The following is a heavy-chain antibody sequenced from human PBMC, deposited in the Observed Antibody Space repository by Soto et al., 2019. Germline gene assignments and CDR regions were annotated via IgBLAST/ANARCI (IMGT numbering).Heavy chain of an antibody. D-gene: IGHD2-8*02. V-gene: IGHV4-39*01. CDR2: IYYSGST. CDR1: AGSISSSSYY. CDR3: ASPGDYSYYGMDV. J-gene: IGHJ6*02. Sequence: QLQLQESGPGLVEPSETLSLTCTVSAGSISSSSYYWGWIRQPPGKGLEWIGSIYYSGSTYYNPSLKSRVTISVDTSKNQFSLKLSSVTAADTAVYYCASPGDYSYYGMDVWGQGTTVTVSS.